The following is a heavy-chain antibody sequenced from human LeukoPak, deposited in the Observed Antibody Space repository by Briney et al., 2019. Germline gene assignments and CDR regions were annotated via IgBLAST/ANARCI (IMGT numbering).Heavy chain of an antibody. J-gene: IGHJ6*03. V-gene: IGHV3-23*01. Sequence: PGGSLRLSCAASGFTFSSYAMTWVRQGPGKGLERVSAISAAGGSTYYADSVKGRFTTSRDNSKNTLYLQMNSLRVEDTAVYYCAKAGVISGTHSYYMDVWGKGTTVTVSS. D-gene: IGHD2-15*01. CDR1: GFTFSSYA. CDR2: ISAAGGST. CDR3: AKAGVISGTHSYYMDV.